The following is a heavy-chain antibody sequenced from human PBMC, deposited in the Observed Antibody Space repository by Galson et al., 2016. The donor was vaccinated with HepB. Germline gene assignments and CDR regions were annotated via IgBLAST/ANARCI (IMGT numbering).Heavy chain of an antibody. CDR1: GYAFIGHY. Sequence: SVKVSCKASGYAFIGHYIHGVRQAPGQGLEWMGWTNPKSGDTNYAQKFQGRVTMTTDTSINTAYMEVNTLMSDDTAVYYCARDSAAIYGFYFDSWGQGSLVIVSS. CDR3: ARDSAAIYGFYFDS. J-gene: IGHJ4*02. V-gene: IGHV1-2*02. D-gene: IGHD3-3*02. CDR2: TNPKSGDT.